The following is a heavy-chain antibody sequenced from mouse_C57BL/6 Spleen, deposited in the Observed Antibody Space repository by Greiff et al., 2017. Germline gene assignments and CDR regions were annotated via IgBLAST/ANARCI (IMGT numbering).Heavy chain of an antibody. CDR2: IDPSDSYT. CDR3: ARGIYDGYYWYFDV. Sequence: VQLQQPGAELVRPGTSVTLSCKASGYTFTSYWMHWVKQRPGQGLEWIGVIDPSDSYTNYNQKFKGKATLTVDTSSSTAYMQLSSLTSEDSAVYYCARGIYDGYYWYFDVWGTGTTVTVSS. CDR1: GYTFTSYW. V-gene: IGHV1-59*01. J-gene: IGHJ1*03. D-gene: IGHD2-3*01.